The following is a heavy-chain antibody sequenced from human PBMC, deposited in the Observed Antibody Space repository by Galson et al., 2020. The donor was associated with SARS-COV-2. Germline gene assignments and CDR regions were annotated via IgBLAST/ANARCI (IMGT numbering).Heavy chain of an antibody. CDR2: ISTDGNNK. CDR1: GFTFSNFG. CDR3: ARAGYSSTWTLGDAFDV. J-gene: IGHJ3*01. V-gene: IGHV3-30*03. D-gene: IGHD3-16*02. Sequence: GVSLKISCAASGFTFSNFGMHWVRQAPGKGLEWVAVISTDGNNKYDADSVKGRFTISRDNSDNTLYLQMHSLRPEDTAVYFCARAGYSSTWTLGDAFDVWGQGTLVTVSS.